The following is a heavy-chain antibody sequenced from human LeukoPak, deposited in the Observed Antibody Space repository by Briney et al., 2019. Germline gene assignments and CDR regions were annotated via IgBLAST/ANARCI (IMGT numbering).Heavy chain of an antibody. Sequence: RSSETLSLTCTVSGASISSYYWSWMRQPPGKGLEWIGYIYYSGSTNYNPSLKSRVTISVDTSKNQFSLRLSSVTAADTAVYYCARCDVFYYYAMDVWGQGTTVTVSS. J-gene: IGHJ6*02. V-gene: IGHV4-59*08. CDR3: ARCDVFYYYAMDV. CDR1: GASISSYY. CDR2: IYYSGST. D-gene: IGHD2-8*01.